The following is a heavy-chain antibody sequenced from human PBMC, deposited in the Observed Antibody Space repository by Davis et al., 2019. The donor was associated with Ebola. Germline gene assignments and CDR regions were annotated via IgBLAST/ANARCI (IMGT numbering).Heavy chain of an antibody. D-gene: IGHD6-13*01. CDR2: INHSGST. CDR3: ARARSWGAWFDP. V-gene: IGHV4-34*01. Sequence: SETLSLTCAVYGGSFSGYYWSWIRQPQGKGLEWIGEINHSGSTNYNPSLKCRVTISVDTSKNQFSLKLSSVTAAATAVYYCARARSWGAWFDPWGQGTLVTVSS. J-gene: IGHJ5*02. CDR1: GGSFSGYY.